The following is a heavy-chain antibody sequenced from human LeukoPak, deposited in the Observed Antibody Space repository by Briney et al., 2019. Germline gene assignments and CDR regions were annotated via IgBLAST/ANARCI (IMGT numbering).Heavy chain of an antibody. V-gene: IGHV4-61*01. CDR3: ARVSIFSGYYYMDV. CDR1: GYYISSGFY. J-gene: IGHJ6*03. Sequence: SETLSLTCTVSGYYISSGFYWSWIRQPPGKGLEWIGYIYYSGSTNYNPSLKSRVTISVDTSKNQFSLKLSSVTAADTAVYYCARVSIFSGYYYMDVWGKGTTVTVSS. CDR2: IYYSGST. D-gene: IGHD2/OR15-2a*01.